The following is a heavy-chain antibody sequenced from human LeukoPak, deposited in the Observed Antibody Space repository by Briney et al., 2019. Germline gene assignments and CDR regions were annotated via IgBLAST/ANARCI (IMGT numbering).Heavy chain of an antibody. CDR2: IYYSGST. CDR1: GGSISSYY. V-gene: IGHV4-59*01. Sequence: SETLSLTCTVSGGSISSYYWSWIRQPPGKGLEWIGYIYYSGSTNYNPSLKSRVTISIDTSKNQFSLRLSSVTAADTAVYYCARIDGSAFDYWGQGTLVTVSS. J-gene: IGHJ4*02. CDR3: ARIDGSAFDY. D-gene: IGHD3-10*01.